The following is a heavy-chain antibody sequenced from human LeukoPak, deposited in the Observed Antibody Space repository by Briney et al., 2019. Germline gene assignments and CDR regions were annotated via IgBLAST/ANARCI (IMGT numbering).Heavy chain of an antibody. D-gene: IGHD3-10*01. J-gene: IGHJ6*02. CDR3: AKVVRRGYYYYGMDV. CDR1: GFTFSSYA. Sequence: QPGGSLRLSCAASGFTFSSYAMTWVRQAPGKGLEWVSAISGSGGSTYYADSVKGRFTISRDNSKNTLYLQMNSLRAEDTAVYYCAKVVRRGYYYYGMDVWGQGTTVTVSS. V-gene: IGHV3-23*01. CDR2: ISGSGGST.